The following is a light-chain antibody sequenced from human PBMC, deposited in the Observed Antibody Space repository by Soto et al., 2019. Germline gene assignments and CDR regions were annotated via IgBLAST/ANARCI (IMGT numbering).Light chain of an antibody. CDR2: DNS. CDR3: QSYDSSLTGYV. V-gene: IGLV1-40*01. J-gene: IGLJ1*01. CDR1: SSNIGAGYD. Sequence: QSVLTQPPPVSGAPGQRVTISCTGSSSNIGAGYDVHWYQQLPGTAPKLLIYDNSNRPSGVPDRFSGSKSGTSASLAITGLQAEDEAEYYCQSYDSSLTGYVFGSGTKVTVL.